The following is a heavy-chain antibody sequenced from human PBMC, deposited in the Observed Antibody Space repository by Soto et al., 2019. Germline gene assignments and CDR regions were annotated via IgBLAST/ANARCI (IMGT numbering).Heavy chain of an antibody. CDR3: AKGPHDYGSCYGMDV. Sequence: PGGSLRLSCAASGFTFSSYAMSWVRQAPGKGLEWVSAISGSGGSTYYADSVKGRFTISRDNSKNTLYLQMNSLRAEDTAVYYCAKGPHDYGSCYGMDVWGQGTTVTVSS. V-gene: IGHV3-23*01. CDR1: GFTFSSYA. D-gene: IGHD4-17*01. CDR2: ISGSGGST. J-gene: IGHJ6*02.